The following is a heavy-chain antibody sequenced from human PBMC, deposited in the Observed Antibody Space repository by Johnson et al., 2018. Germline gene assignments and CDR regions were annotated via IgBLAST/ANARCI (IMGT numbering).Heavy chain of an antibody. Sequence: QVQLVESGGGVVQPGTSLRLSCAASGFIFSSYDFHWVRQAPGKGLEWVSVISFDGKVPYYADSLRGRFTISRDNSKNMVYLQMDSRRGEETAIYFCANGPLFGSDIAEFHHWGQGTLVTVSS. J-gene: IGHJ1*01. V-gene: IGHV3-30*18. CDR3: ANGPLFGSDIAEFHH. CDR1: GFIFSSYD. D-gene: IGHD3-10*01. CDR2: ISFDGKVP.